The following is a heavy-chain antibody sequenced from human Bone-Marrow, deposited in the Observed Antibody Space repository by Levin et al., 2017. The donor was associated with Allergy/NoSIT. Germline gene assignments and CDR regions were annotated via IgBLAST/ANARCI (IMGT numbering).Heavy chain of an antibody. Sequence: SVKVSCKASGYSFSTYFLNWVRQAPGQGLEWMGRIVPMFGTVNFAHRFQGRVTITADTSTSTAYMELTSLTSEDTAVYYCAKERSGGTLFDIWGQGTMVTVSS. CDR1: GYSFSTYF. J-gene: IGHJ3*02. D-gene: IGHD2-8*02. CDR2: IVPMFGTV. CDR3: AKERSGGTLFDI. V-gene: IGHV1-69*06.